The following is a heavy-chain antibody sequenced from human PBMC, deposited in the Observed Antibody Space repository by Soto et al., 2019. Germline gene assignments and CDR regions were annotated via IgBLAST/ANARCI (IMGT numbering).Heavy chain of an antibody. V-gene: IGHV3-30-3*01. CDR2: ISYDGSNK. D-gene: IGHD2-15*01. CDR3: ARDLAVVVVAATPFDY. CDR1: GFTFSSYA. J-gene: IGHJ4*02. Sequence: QVQLVESGGGVVQPGRSLRLSCAASGFTFSSYAMHWVRQAPGKGLEWVAVISYDGSNKYYADSVKGRFTISRDNSKNPLYLQMNSLRAEDTAVYYCARDLAVVVVAATPFDYWGQGTRVTVSS.